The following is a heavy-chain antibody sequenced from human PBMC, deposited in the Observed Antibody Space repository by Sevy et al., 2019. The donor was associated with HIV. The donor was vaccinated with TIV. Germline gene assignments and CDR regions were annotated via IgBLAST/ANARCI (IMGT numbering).Heavy chain of an antibody. D-gene: IGHD6-19*01. J-gene: IGHJ6*02. V-gene: IGHV3-23*01. CDR1: GFTFTNYA. CDR3: AKVLARGVAVAGTAWGMDV. CDR2: ISGSGGTP. Sequence: GGSLRLSCAASGFTFTNYAMNWVRQAPGKGLEWVSAISGSGGTPYYADSVQGRFTISRDKSKNTLYLQMNSLRPEDTAVYYCAKVLARGVAVAGTAWGMDVWGQGTTVTVSS.